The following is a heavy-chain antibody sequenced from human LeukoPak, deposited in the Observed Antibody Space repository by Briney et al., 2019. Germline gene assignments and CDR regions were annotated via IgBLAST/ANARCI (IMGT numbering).Heavy chain of an antibody. J-gene: IGHJ4*02. V-gene: IGHV4-61*02. CDR1: GGSISSGSYY. D-gene: IGHD3-10*01. Sequence: SETLSLTCTVSGGSISSGSYYWSWIRQPAGKGLEWIGRIYTSGSTNCNPSLKSRVTISVDTSKNQFSLKLSSVTAADTAVYYCARGRYYGSGSDSFDYWGQGTLVTVSS. CDR3: ARGRYYGSGSDSFDY. CDR2: IYTSGST.